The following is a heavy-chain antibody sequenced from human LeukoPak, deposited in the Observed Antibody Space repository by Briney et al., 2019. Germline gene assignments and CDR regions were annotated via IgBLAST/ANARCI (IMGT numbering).Heavy chain of an antibody. CDR1: GYTFTGYY. V-gene: IGHV1-2*02. CDR2: INPNSGGT. Sequence: GASVKVSCKASGYTFTGYYMHWVRQAPGQGLEWMGWINPNSGGTNYAQKFQGRVTMTRDTSISTAYMELSRLRSDDTAVYCCARAAGQWLVPLDYWGQGTLVTVSS. J-gene: IGHJ4*02. D-gene: IGHD6-19*01. CDR3: ARAAGQWLVPLDY.